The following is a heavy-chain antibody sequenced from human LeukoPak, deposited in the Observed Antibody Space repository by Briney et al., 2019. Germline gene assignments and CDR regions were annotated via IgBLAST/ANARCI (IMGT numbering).Heavy chain of an antibody. CDR1: GFTFSSYS. V-gene: IGHV3-21*01. CDR3: AGPMTVTLYAFDI. CDR2: ISSSSSYI. D-gene: IGHD3-22*01. Sequence: GGSLRLSCAASGFTFSSYSMNWARQPPGKGLECVSSISSSSSYIYYADSVKGRFTISRDNAKNSLYLQMNSLRAEDTAVYYCAGPMTVTLYAFDIWGQGTMVTVSS. J-gene: IGHJ3*02.